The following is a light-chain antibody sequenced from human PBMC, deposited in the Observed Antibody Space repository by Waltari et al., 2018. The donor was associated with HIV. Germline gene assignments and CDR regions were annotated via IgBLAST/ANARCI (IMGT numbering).Light chain of an antibody. Sequence: QSALTQPPSVSGSPGQSVTISCAGTNSDIGGYDRVYWYQQPPGTAPKLLIYEVTNRPSGVPGRFSASKSGTTASLTISGLQAGDEGDYYCSSYSATNTVVFGGGTKLTVL. CDR1: NSDIGGYDR. J-gene: IGLJ2*01. CDR3: SSYSATNTVV. V-gene: IGLV2-18*02. CDR2: EVT.